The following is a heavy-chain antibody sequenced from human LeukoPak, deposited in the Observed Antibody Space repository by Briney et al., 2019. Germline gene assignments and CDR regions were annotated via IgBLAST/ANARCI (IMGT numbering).Heavy chain of an antibody. CDR2: IPNDGSKT. CDR1: GFTFSSYA. V-gene: IGHV3-30-3*02. Sequence: GGSLRLSCAASGFTFSSYAMNWVRQAPGKGLEWVAAIPNDGSKTYYADSVKGRFTISRDNSKNTLYLQMNSLRTEDTAVYYCANERGYNYGYSFDYWGQGTLVTVSS. J-gene: IGHJ4*02. CDR3: ANERGYNYGYSFDY. D-gene: IGHD5-18*01.